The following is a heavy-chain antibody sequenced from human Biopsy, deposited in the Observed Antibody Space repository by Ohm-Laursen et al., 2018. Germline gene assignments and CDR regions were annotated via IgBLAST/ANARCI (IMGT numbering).Heavy chain of an antibody. CDR2: ISYNERT. CDR3: VREPKTGTAEAWYFDL. Sequence: PSETLSLTCRVSGASVKTSGYFWAWIRQRPGRGSEWIGNISYNERTHSNPSLTSRLAISFDTSNNRISLQLRSVSVADTAVYYCVREPKTGTAEAWYFDLWGRGSPVTVPS. V-gene: IGHV4-31*03. D-gene: IGHD3-9*01. J-gene: IGHJ2*01. CDR1: GASVKTSGYF.